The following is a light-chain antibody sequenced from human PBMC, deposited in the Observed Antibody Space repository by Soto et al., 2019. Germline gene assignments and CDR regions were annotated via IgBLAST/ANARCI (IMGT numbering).Light chain of an antibody. Sequence: ALTQPASVAGSPGQSITISCTGTGSDVGGYDYVSWYQQHPGKAPKLLIYEVSNRPSGISNRFSASKSGITASLTISGLQSEDEADYFCSSYTGTSTLVFGTGTKVTVL. J-gene: IGLJ1*01. CDR1: GSDVGGYDY. CDR3: SSYTGTSTLV. V-gene: IGLV2-14*01. CDR2: EVS.